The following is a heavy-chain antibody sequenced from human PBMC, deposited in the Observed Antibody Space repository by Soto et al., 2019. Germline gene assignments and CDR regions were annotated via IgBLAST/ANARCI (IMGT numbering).Heavy chain of an antibody. CDR3: ATRPLLRGAP. CDR2: IWTSGST. J-gene: IGHJ3*01. V-gene: IGHV3-53*01. D-gene: IGHD3-16*01. Sequence: EVQLVEAGGGLIQPGGSLRLSCEASGFTFSSNDMNWVRQAPGKGLEWVSLIWTSGSTAYAVSVKGRFTISGENSKGALYLHMSSLRAEDTAVYYCATRPLLRGAPWGQGTMVTVSS. CDR1: GFTFSSND.